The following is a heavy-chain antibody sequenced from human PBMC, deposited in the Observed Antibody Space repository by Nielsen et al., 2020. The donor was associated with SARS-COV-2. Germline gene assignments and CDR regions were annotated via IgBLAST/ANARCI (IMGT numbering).Heavy chain of an antibody. CDR2: ISGSGGST. CDR1: GFTFSSYA. D-gene: IGHD3-22*01. J-gene: IGHJ3*02. V-gene: IGHV3-23*01. CDR3: ATHDSSGGDAFDI. Sequence: GGSLKISCAASGFTFSSYAMSWVRQAPGKGLEWVSAISGSGGSTYYADSVKGRFTISRDNSKNTLYLQMNSLRAEDTAVYYCATHDSSGGDAFDIWGQGTMVTVSS.